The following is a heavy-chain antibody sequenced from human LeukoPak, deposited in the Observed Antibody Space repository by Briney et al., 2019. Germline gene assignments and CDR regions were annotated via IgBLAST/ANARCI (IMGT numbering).Heavy chain of an antibody. J-gene: IGHJ5*02. V-gene: IGHV4-34*01. Sequence: SETLSLTCGFYGGSFRNYYWSCIRQSPGKGLEWIGEINQSGRTNYNPSLKTRLTISVDTAKNLFSLNLTSMTAADTATYYCAVRDGLSTSSGDTWGQGTLVTVSS. CDR2: INQSGRT. CDR1: GGSFRNYY. CDR3: AVRDGLSTSSGDT. D-gene: IGHD6-6*01.